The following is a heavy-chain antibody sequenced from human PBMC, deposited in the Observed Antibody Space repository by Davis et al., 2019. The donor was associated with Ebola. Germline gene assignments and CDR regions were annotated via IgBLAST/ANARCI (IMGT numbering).Heavy chain of an antibody. CDR1: GFTFDDYG. J-gene: IGHJ2*01. D-gene: IGHD7-27*01. CDR3: ARTPNWEGWYFDL. V-gene: IGHV3-20*04. Sequence: GESLKISCAASGFTFDDYGMSWVRQAPGKGLEWVSGINWNGGSTGYADSVKGRFTISRDNAKNSLYLQMNSLRAEDTALYYCARTPNWEGWYFDLWGRGTLVTVSS. CDR2: INWNGGST.